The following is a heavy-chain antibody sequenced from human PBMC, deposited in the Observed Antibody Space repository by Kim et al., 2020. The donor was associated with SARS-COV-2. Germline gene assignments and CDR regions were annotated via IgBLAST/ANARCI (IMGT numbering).Heavy chain of an antibody. CDR3: ARGPVDTATIFDP. CDR1: GGSFSGYY. Sequence: SETLSLTCAVYGGSFSGYYWSWIRQPPGKGLEWIGEINHSGSTNYNPSLKSRVTISVDTSKNQFSLKLSSVTAADTAVYYCARGPVDTATIFDPWGQGTLVTVSS. J-gene: IGHJ5*02. V-gene: IGHV4-34*01. D-gene: IGHD5-18*01. CDR2: INHSGST.